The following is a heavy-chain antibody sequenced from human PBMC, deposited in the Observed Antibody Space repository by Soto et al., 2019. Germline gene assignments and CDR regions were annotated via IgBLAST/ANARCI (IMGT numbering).Heavy chain of an antibody. CDR2: ISSSSSTI. D-gene: IGHD7-27*01. V-gene: IGHV3-48*02. Sequence: EVQLVESGGGLVQPGGSLRLSCAASGFTFSSYSMNWVRQAPGKGLEWVSYISSSSSTIYYADSVKGRFTVSRDNAKNALYLQMNSLRDEDTAVYYCARGLTGDYYGMDVWGQGTTVTVSS. J-gene: IGHJ6*02. CDR3: ARGLTGDYYGMDV. CDR1: GFTFSSYS.